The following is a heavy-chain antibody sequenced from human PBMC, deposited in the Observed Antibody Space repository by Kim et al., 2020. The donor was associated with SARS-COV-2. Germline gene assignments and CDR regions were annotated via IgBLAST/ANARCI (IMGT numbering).Heavy chain of an antibody. CDR3: ARAQLRFLEWLSRGWFDP. CDR2: INHSGST. Sequence: SQTLSLTCAVYGGSFSGYYWSWIRQPPGKGLEWIGEINHSGSTNYNPSLKSRVTISVDTSKNQFSLKLSSVTAADTAVYYCARAQLRFLEWLSRGWFDPW. D-gene: IGHD3-3*01. J-gene: IGHJ5*02. CDR1: GGSFSGYY. V-gene: IGHV4-34*01.